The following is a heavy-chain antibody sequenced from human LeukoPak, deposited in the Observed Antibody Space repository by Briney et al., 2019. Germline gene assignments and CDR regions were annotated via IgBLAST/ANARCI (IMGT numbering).Heavy chain of an antibody. Sequence: PSETLSLTCTVSGGPISSYYWSWLRQPPGKGLEWIAYRHHSGSSNYNPSLESRVTVSVDTSNNQFSLRVTSVTAADTAVYYCARVVGRGWNYFDSWGQGTLVTVSS. D-gene: IGHD6-19*01. V-gene: IGHV4-59*01. CDR2: RHHSGSS. J-gene: IGHJ4*02. CDR3: ARVVGRGWNYFDS. CDR1: GGPISSYY.